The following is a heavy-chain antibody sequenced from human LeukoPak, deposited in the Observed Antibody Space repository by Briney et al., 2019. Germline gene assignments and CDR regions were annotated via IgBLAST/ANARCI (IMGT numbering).Heavy chain of an antibody. Sequence: PGGSLRLSCAASGFTFSSYAMSWVRQAPGKGLAWVSAISGSGGSTYYADSVKGRFTISRDNSKNTLYLQMNSLRAEDTAVYYCARDRGSYYLTGAFDIWGQGTMVTVSS. CDR3: ARDRGSYYLTGAFDI. D-gene: IGHD1-26*01. CDR1: GFTFSSYA. J-gene: IGHJ3*02. V-gene: IGHV3-23*01. CDR2: ISGSGGST.